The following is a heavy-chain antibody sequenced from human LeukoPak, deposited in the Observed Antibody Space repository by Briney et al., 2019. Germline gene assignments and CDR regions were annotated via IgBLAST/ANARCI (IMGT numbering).Heavy chain of an antibody. V-gene: IGHV1-69*04. CDR2: IIPILGIA. CDR3: ARDSPRHGDY. J-gene: IGHJ4*02. CDR1: GYTFTSYG. Sequence: ASVKVSCKASGYTFTSYGISWVRQAPGQGLEWMGRIIPILGIANYAQKFQGRVTITADKSTSTAYMELSSLRSEDTAVYYCARDSPRHGDYWGQGTLVTVSS.